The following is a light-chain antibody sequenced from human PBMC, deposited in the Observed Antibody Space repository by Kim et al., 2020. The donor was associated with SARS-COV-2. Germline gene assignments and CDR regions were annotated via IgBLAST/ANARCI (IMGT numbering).Light chain of an antibody. CDR2: RND. CDR1: TSNIGSNT. Sequence: QSVLTQPPSASGTPGQRVTISCSGSTSNIGSNTVHWYQHIPGAAPKLLIFRNDQRPSGVPDRFSASKSGASASLAISGLQPEDEADYSCASWSDSVHAPVFGGGTQLTVL. J-gene: IGLJ3*02. V-gene: IGLV1-44*01. CDR3: ASWSDSVHAPV.